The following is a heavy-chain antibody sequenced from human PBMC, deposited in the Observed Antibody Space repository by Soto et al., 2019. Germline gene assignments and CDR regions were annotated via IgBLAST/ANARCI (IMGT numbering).Heavy chain of an antibody. J-gene: IGHJ4*02. V-gene: IGHV3-15*01. D-gene: IGHD3-22*01. CDR2: IKSKTDGGTT. Sequence: PWGSLRLSCAASGFTFINAWIHFCRQSPFKGREWVVRIKSKTDGGTTDHAAPVKGRFTISRDDSKNTVYLQMNSLKSEDSAVYYCIYYYDSSTYFHVDYWGQGTLVTVSS. CDR3: IYYYDSSTYFHVDY. CDR1: GFTFINAW.